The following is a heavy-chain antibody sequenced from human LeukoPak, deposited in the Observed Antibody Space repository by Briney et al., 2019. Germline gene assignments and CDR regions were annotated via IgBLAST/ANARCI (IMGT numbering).Heavy chain of an antibody. D-gene: IGHD2-15*01. CDR2: IYYSGNT. Sequence: SETLSLTCTVSGGSISSGGYFWSWIRQHPGKGLEWIGYIYYSGNTYYNPSLKSRVTISLDTSKNQFSLRLSSVTAADTAVYYCARTTYCSGDSCHLYYFDYWGQGTLVTVSS. J-gene: IGHJ4*02. V-gene: IGHV4-31*03. CDR1: GGSISSGGYF. CDR3: ARTTYCSGDSCHLYYFDY.